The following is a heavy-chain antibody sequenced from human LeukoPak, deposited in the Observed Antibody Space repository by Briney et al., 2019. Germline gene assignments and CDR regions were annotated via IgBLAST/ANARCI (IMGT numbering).Heavy chain of an antibody. Sequence: ASVKVSCKASGYQFISYTMSWVRQAPGQGLEWMGGIIPIFGTANYAQKFQGRVTITTDESTSTAYMELSSLRSEDTAVYYCARVLYSSSWYRSYSNWFDPWGQGTLVTVSS. CDR1: GYQFISYT. CDR2: IIPIFGTA. D-gene: IGHD6-13*01. CDR3: ARVLYSSSWYRSYSNWFDP. V-gene: IGHV1-69*05. J-gene: IGHJ5*02.